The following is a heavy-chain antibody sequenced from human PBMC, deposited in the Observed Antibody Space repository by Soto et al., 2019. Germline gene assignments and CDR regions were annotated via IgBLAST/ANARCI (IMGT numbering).Heavy chain of an antibody. D-gene: IGHD1-1*01. J-gene: IGHJ6*02. CDR2: ICDDAAAS. V-gene: IGHV3-74*01. CDR3: AESLGARTTGTTRRGYYYGMDV. Sequence: GGSLRLSCAASGFSFSNHCMHWVRQAPGKGLEWLSRICDDAAASDYADSVKGRFTISRDNSKNTLYLQMNSLRAEDTAVYYCAESLGARTTGTTRRGYYYGMDVWGQGTTVTVSS. CDR1: GFSFSNHC.